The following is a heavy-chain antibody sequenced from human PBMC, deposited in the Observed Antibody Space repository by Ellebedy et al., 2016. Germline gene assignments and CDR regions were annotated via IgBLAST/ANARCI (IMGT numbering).Heavy chain of an antibody. J-gene: IGHJ4*02. D-gene: IGHD6-19*01. CDR2: MNPNSGNT. Sequence: ASVKVSXXASAYTFTSYDINWVRQPTGQGLEWLGWMNPNSGNTGYAQKFQGRVTMTRNTSISTAYMELSSLRSEDTAVYYCARVNRQWLRIYFDYWGQGTLVTVSS. CDR3: ARVNRQWLRIYFDY. CDR1: AYTFTSYD. V-gene: IGHV1-8*01.